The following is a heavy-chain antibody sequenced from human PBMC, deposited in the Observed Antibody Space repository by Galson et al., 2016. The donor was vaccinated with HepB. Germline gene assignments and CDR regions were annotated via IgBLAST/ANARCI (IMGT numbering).Heavy chain of an antibody. J-gene: IGHJ4*02. CDR1: GFTFIDYW. V-gene: IGHV3-7*03. CDR3: ARDKRLWLL. CDR2: IKQVGRER. D-gene: IGHD3-10*01. Sequence: SLRLSCAGSGFTFIDYWMSWVRQAPGKGLEWVANIKQVGRERYYVDSVRGRFTISRDNGKNSLYLEMNSLRAEDTAVYYCARDKRLWLLWGQGTLVTVSS.